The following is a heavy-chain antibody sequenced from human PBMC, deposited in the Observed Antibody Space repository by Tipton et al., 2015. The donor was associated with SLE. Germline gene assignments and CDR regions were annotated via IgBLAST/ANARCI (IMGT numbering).Heavy chain of an antibody. CDR2: IYISGST. CDR1: GGSISSGSYS. J-gene: IGHJ3*02. CDR3: ARDPGVVGWVNDAFDI. Sequence: TLSLTCTVSGGSISSGSYSWSWIRQPAGKGLEWFGRIYISGSTKYNPSLKSRVTISVDTSKNQFSLKLSSVTAADTAVYYCARDPGVVGWVNDAFDIWGQGTMVTVSS. V-gene: IGHV4-61*02. D-gene: IGHD2-15*01.